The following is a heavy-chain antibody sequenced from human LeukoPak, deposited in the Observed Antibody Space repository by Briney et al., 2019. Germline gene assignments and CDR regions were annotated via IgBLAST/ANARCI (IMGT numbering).Heavy chain of an antibody. CDR3: ARMSGWYYFDY. CDR2: IYTSGST. V-gene: IGHV4-4*07. Sequence: TPSETPSPTRTGSGGSLRSYYWGWIRQPPREGLEWIGRIYTSGSTNYNPSLKSRVTMSVDTSKNQFSLKLSSVTAADTAVYYCARMSGWYYFDYWGQGTLVTVSS. CDR1: GGSLRSYY. J-gene: IGHJ4*02. D-gene: IGHD6-19*01.